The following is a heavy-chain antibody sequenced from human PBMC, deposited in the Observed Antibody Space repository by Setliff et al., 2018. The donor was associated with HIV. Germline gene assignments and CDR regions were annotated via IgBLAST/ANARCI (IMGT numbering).Heavy chain of an antibody. CDR2: IHYTGTT. D-gene: IGHD2-21*01. CDR3: ARLKRDETYFFDF. Sequence: SETLSLTCTVYGGSISSSNFYWVWIRQSPGKGLEWIGSIHYTGTTNYNPSLKSRVTISVETSKVQFSLKLNSVTVVDTAVYFCARLKRDETYFFDFWGQGTLVTVSS. V-gene: IGHV4-39*01. CDR1: GGSISSSNFY. J-gene: IGHJ4*02.